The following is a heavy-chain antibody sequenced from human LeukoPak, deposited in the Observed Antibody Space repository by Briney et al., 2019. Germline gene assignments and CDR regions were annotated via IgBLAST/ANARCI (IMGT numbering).Heavy chain of an antibody. CDR1: GFTFSSYG. Sequence: GSLRLSCAASGFTFSSYGMHWVRQAPGKGLEWVAFIRYDGSNKYYADSVKGPFTISRDNAKNSLYLQMNSLRAEDTAVYYCARVEQWLGLFDYWGQGTLVTVSS. J-gene: IGHJ4*02. D-gene: IGHD6-19*01. CDR3: ARVEQWLGLFDY. V-gene: IGHV3-30*02. CDR2: IRYDGSNK.